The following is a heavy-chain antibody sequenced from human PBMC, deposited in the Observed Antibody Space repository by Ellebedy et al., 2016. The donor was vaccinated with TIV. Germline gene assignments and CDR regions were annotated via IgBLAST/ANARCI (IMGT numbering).Heavy chain of an antibody. V-gene: IGHV3-53*01. CDR2: IYSGGNT. Sequence: GESLKISCAASGFTVSNNYMSWVRQAPGKGLEWVSVIYSGGNTFYAESVEDRFTISRDSSQNTLYLQMDSLRAEDTAVYYCASSPSQGYWGQGTLVTVSS. J-gene: IGHJ4*02. CDR1: GFTVSNNY. CDR3: ASSPSQGY.